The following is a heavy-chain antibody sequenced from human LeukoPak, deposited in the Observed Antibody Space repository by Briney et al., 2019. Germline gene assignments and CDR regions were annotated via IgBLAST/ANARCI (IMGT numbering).Heavy chain of an antibody. D-gene: IGHD1-26*01. V-gene: IGHV4-38-2*02. J-gene: IGHJ4*02. CDR3: ARTYSGSYSHLEY. Sequence: KPSETLSLTCTVSGFSITTGYYWGWIRQPPGKGLEWIGSIYHSGSTYYNPSLKSRVTISVDTSRNQFSLKLSSVTAADTAVYYCARTYSGSYSHLEYWGLGTLVTVSP. CDR1: GFSITTGYY. CDR2: IYHSGST.